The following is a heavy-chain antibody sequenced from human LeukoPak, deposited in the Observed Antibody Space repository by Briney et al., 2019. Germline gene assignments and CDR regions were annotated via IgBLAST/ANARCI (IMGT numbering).Heavy chain of an antibody. J-gene: IGHJ3*02. CDR1: GGSISSYY. V-gene: IGHV4-59*01. D-gene: IGHD2-15*01. Sequence: PSETLSLTCTVSGGSISSYYWSWIRQPPGKGLEWIGYIYYSGSTNYNPSLKSRVTISVDTSKNQFSLKLSSVTAADTAVYYCAREMVAATVAFDIWGQGTMVTVSS. CDR3: AREMVAATVAFDI. CDR2: IYYSGST.